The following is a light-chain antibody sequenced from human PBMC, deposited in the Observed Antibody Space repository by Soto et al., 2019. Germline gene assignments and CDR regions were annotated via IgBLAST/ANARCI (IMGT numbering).Light chain of an antibody. V-gene: IGKV1-5*03. CDR3: QQYNSYSQT. Sequence: DIQMTQSPSTLSASVGDRVTITCRASQSISSWLAWYQQKPGKAPKLLIYKASSLESGVPSRFSGSGSGTDFTLTISSLQPVDFATYYCQQYNSYSQTFGQGTRLEIK. CDR2: KAS. J-gene: IGKJ5*01. CDR1: QSISSW.